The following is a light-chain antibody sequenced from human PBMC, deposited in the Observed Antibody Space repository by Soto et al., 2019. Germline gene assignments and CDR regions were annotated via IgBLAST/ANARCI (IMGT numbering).Light chain of an antibody. CDR3: QQRSNWPWT. V-gene: IGKV3-11*01. Sequence: EIVLTQSPATLSLSPGERGTLSCRASESVSSYLAWYQQKPGQAPRLLVYDVSNRATGIPARFSGGGSGTDFTLTISSLEPEDFAVYYCQQRSNWPWTFGQGTKVDIK. J-gene: IGKJ1*01. CDR2: DVS. CDR1: ESVSSY.